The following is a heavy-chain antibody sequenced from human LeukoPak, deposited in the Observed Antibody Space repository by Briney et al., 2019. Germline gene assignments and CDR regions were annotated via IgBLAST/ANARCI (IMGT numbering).Heavy chain of an antibody. CDR2: IYYSGST. CDR3: ARIYAAAGALYYFDY. D-gene: IGHD6-13*01. Sequence: SETLSLTCTVSGGSISSSSYYWGWIRQPPGKGLEWIGSIYYSGSTYYNPSLKSRVTISVDTSKNRFSLELSSVTAADTAVYYCARIYAAAGALYYFDYWGQGTLVTVSS. V-gene: IGHV4-39*07. CDR1: GGSISSSSYY. J-gene: IGHJ4*02.